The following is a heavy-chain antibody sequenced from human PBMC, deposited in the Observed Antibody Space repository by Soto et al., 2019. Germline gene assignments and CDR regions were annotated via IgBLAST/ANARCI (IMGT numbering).Heavy chain of an antibody. CDR1: GDSVSSNSAA. Sequence: LQTLSLTCAISGDSVSSNSAAWNWIRQSPSRGLEWLGRTYYRSKWYNDYAVSVKSRITINPDTSKNQFSLQLNSVTPEDTAVYYCASTMAYCGGDCYPYYFDYWGQGTLVTVSS. CDR3: ASTMAYCGGDCYPYYFDY. CDR2: TYYRSKWYN. J-gene: IGHJ4*02. V-gene: IGHV6-1*01. D-gene: IGHD2-21*02.